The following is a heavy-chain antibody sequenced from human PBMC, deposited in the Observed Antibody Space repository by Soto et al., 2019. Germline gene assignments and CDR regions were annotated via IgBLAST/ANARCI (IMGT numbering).Heavy chain of an antibody. CDR1: GNTLTDLS. J-gene: IGHJ4*02. D-gene: IGHD3-3*01. V-gene: IGHV1-46*01. CDR3: ARGLGEGDTNRPLDF. Sequence: ASVKVSCKVSGNTLTDLSIYWVRQAPGKGLEWMGIINPSSGTTGYAQMFQDRVTMTSDTSTSTLYMELNSLRSEDTALYYCARGLGEGDTNRPLDFWGQGTLVTVSS. CDR2: INPSSGTT.